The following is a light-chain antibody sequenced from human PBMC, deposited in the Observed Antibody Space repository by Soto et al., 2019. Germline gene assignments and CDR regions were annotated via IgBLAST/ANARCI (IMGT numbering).Light chain of an antibody. J-gene: IGKJ1*01. Sequence: ELVLTQSPGTLSLSLGERATLSCRASQSISSSYVAWYQQKPGQAPRLLIYGASSRATGIPDRFSGSGSGTDFTLTISRLEPEDFAVYYCQQYGRTFGQGTKVEIK. V-gene: IGKV3-20*01. CDR1: QSISSSY. CDR2: GAS. CDR3: QQYGRT.